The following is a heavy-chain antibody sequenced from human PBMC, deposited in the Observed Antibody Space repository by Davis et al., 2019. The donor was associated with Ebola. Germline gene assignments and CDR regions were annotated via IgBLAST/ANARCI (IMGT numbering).Heavy chain of an antibody. CDR2: ISSSSSYI. D-gene: IGHD5-18*01. CDR1: GFTFSSYS. Sequence: PGGSLRLSCAASGFTFSSYSMNWVRQAPGKGLEWVSSISSSSSYIYYADSVKGRFTISRDNAKNSLYLQMNSLRAEDTAVYYCARDRVRGYSYGYFDYWGQGTLVTVSS. V-gene: IGHV3-21*01. J-gene: IGHJ4*02. CDR3: ARDRVRGYSYGYFDY.